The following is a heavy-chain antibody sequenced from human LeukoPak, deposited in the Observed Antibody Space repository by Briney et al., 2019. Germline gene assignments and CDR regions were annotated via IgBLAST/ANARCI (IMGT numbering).Heavy chain of an antibody. CDR3: ARSPDPPYFDF. V-gene: IGHV4-59*01. CDR2: IYYTEST. Sequence: SETLSLTFTVSGGSFSSYYWGWIRQPPGKGLEWIGYIYYTESTRYNPSLKSRVTISIDKSKNQFSLELSSVTAADTAFYYCARSPDPPYFDFWGQGILVTVSS. J-gene: IGHJ4*02. CDR1: GGSFSSYY.